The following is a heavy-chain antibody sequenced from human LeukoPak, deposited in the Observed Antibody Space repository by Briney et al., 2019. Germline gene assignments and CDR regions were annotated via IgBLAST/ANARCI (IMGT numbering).Heavy chain of an antibody. D-gene: IGHD6-13*01. CDR2: VYYSGST. Sequence: SETLSLTCTVSGGSIGSYFWSWIRQPPGKGLEWIGYVYYSGSTNYNPSLKSRVTISVDTSKNQFSLKLSSVTAADTAVYYCARLLAAAGAYYFDYWGQGTLVTVSS. CDR3: ARLLAAAGAYYFDY. V-gene: IGHV4-59*08. J-gene: IGHJ4*02. CDR1: GGSIGSYF.